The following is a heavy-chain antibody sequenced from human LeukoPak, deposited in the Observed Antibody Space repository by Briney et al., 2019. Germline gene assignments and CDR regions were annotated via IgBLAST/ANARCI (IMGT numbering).Heavy chain of an antibody. V-gene: IGHV3-21*01. CDR2: ISSRSSYI. J-gene: IGHJ4*02. CDR1: GFTFSSYK. CDR3: ASGVNYFDY. Sequence: GGSLRLSCAASGFTFSSYKMKWVRQPPGEGREWVSSISSRSSYIFYADSVKGRFTISRDNAKKSLYLQMNSLRAEDTAVYYCASGVNYFDYWGQGTLVTVYS. D-gene: IGHD3-3*01.